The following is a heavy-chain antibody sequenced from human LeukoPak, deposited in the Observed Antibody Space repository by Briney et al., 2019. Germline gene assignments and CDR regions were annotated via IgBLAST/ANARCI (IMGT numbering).Heavy chain of an antibody. Sequence: ASVKVSCKASGYIFINYGVSWVRQAPGQGLEWMGWISAYNGDTNYAQKLQGRVTMTTDTSTSTAYMELRSLRSDDTAVYYCARLPWGKYGMDVWGQGTTVTVSS. V-gene: IGHV1-18*01. CDR3: ARLPWGKYGMDV. CDR2: ISAYNGDT. D-gene: IGHD3-16*01. CDR1: GYIFINYG. J-gene: IGHJ6*02.